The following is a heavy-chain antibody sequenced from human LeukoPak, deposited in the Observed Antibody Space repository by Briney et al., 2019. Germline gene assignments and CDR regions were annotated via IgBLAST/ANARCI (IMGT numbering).Heavy chain of an antibody. J-gene: IGHJ4*02. Sequence: SETLSLTCTVSGGPMSSYYWNWIRQPPGKGLEWIAYIYYSGTTNYNPSLKSRVTISVDASRKHFSLKLTSVTAADTAVYYCARGRFDIVSGYYADYWGQGTLVTVSS. CDR3: ARGRFDIVSGYYADY. CDR1: GGPMSSYY. D-gene: IGHD3-9*01. V-gene: IGHV4-59*01. CDR2: IYYSGTT.